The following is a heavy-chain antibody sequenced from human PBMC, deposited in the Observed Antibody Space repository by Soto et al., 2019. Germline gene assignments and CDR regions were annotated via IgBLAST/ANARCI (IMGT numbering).Heavy chain of an antibody. J-gene: IGHJ4*02. CDR1: GFTFSTYI. D-gene: IGHD1-26*01. V-gene: IGHV4-59*04. Sequence: VQLVESGGGLVQPGGSLRLSCAASGFTFSTYIMNWVRQPPGKGFEWIGNMRYSGETHSDPSLQSRVTISVDTPKSQFSLSLTSVTAADTAIYFCVCSLGPTTGIDYWGQGILVTVSS. CDR2: MRYSGET. CDR3: VCSLGPTTGIDY.